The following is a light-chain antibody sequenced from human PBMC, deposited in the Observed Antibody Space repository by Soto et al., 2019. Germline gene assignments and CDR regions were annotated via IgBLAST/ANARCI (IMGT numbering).Light chain of an antibody. CDR1: QSLTSY. J-gene: IGKJ5*01. CDR2: GIS. CDR3: QKRHMWPIT. Sequence: EIVMTQSPATLSVSPGEAATLSCSASQSLTSYLASYQQKPDQAPRLLIYGISTRATDIPARFSGSGSGTVFTLTISSLEPEDSAVYYCQKRHMWPITFGQGTRLEIK. V-gene: IGKV3-15*01.